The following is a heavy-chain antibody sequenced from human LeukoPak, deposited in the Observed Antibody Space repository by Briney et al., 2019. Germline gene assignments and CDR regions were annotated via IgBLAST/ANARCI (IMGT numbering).Heavy chain of an antibody. J-gene: IGHJ5*02. CDR3: ARQGGGKFDP. Sequence: GESLKISCKGSGYSFTSYLIGWVRQMPGKGLEWMGIIYPGDSDTRYSPSMQGQVTISADNSISTSYLQCSSLKAPDTAMYYCARQGGGKFDPWGQGTLVTVSS. D-gene: IGHD3-16*01. CDR1: GYSFTSYL. CDR2: IYPGDSDT. V-gene: IGHV5-51*01.